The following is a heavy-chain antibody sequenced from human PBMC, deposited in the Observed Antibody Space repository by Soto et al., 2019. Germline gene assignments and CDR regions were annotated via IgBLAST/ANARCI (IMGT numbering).Heavy chain of an antibody. Sequence: SETLSLTCTVSGGSISSGGYYWSRMPQHPGKRLEWCGRIDTSGNTNYNPSLKSRVTMSVDTSKKQFSLKLTSVTAADTAVYYCARYSNNWFQTEGMDVWGQGTTVTVSS. J-gene: IGHJ6*02. V-gene: IGHV4-61*02. CDR3: ARYSNNWFQTEGMDV. D-gene: IGHD6-13*01. CDR1: GGSISSGGYY. CDR2: IDTSGNT.